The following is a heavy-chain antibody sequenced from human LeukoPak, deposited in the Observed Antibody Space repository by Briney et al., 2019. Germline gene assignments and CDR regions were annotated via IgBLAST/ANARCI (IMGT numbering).Heavy chain of an antibody. CDR3: AREFGGSASGAGY. D-gene: IGHD3-10*01. CDR1: GFTFSSYA. Sequence: PGGSLRLSCAASGFTFSSYAMSWVRQAPGKGLEWVSSMSVSSGLIYYADSVKGRFTVSRDNAKNSLYLQMNSLRAEDTAVYYCAREFGGSASGAGYWGRGTLVTVSS. V-gene: IGHV3-21*01. CDR2: MSVSSGLI. J-gene: IGHJ4*02.